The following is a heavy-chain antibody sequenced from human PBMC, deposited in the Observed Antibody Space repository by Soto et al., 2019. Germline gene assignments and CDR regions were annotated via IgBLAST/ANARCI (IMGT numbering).Heavy chain of an antibody. Sequence: SETLSLTCTVSGGSISSYYWSWIRQPPGKGLEWIGYIYYSGSTNYYPSLKSRVTISVDTSKNQFSLQLNSVTPEDTAAYYCARGAYTYGRPFDYWGQGTLVTVSS. CDR2: IYYSGST. D-gene: IGHD5-18*01. V-gene: IGHV4-59*12. CDR3: ARGAYTYGRPFDY. CDR1: GGSISSYY. J-gene: IGHJ4*02.